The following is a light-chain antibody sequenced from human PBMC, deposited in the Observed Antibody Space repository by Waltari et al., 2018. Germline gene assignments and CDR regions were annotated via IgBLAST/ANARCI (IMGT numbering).Light chain of an antibody. CDR3: CSYAGSSTYVV. CDR1: SSAVGSYNL. Sequence: QSALTQPASVSGSPGQSLTISCTGTSSAVGSYNLVPWYQQHPGKAPKLMIYEGSKRPSGVSNRFSGSKSGNTASLTISGLQAEDEADYYCCSYAGSSTYVVFGGGTKLTVL. CDR2: EGS. J-gene: IGLJ2*01. V-gene: IGLV2-23*01.